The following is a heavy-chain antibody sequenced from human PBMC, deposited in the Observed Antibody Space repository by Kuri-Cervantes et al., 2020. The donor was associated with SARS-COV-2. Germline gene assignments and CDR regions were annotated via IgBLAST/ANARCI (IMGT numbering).Heavy chain of an antibody. CDR1: GYTFTSYG. CDR3: AREGITMVRGVTFDY. V-gene: IGHV1-18*01. Sequence: ASVKVSCKASGYTFTSYGISWVRQAPGQGLEWMGWISAYNGNTNYAQKLQGRVTMTRDTSISTAYMELSRLRSDDTAVYYCAREGITMVRGVTFDYWGQGTLVTVSS. J-gene: IGHJ4*02. D-gene: IGHD3-10*01. CDR2: ISAYNGNT.